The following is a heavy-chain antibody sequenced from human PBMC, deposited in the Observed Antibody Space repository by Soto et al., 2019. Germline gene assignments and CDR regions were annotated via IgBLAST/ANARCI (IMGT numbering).Heavy chain of an antibody. D-gene: IGHD2-2*02. V-gene: IGHV1-18*01. CDR1: GYTFTSYG. J-gene: IGHJ4*02. Sequence: GASVKVSCKASGYTFTSYGISWVRQAPGQGLEWMGWISAYNGNTNYAQKLQGRVTMTTDTSTSTAYMELRSLRSDDTAVYYCARASDIVLVPAAIHENYFDYWGQGTLVTVSS. CDR2: ISAYNGNT. CDR3: ARASDIVLVPAAIHENYFDY.